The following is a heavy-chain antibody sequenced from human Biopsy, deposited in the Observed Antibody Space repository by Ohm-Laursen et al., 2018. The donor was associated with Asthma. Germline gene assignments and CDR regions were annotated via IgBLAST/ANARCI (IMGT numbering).Heavy chain of an antibody. Sequence: TLSLTWAVSGGSISSGGYYWSWIRQHPGKGLEWIGYIYYSGSTYYNPSLKSRVTISVDTSKNQFSLKLSSVTAADTAVYYCARWGSFGFDYWGQGTLVTVSS. V-gene: IGHV4-31*11. D-gene: IGHD7-27*01. J-gene: IGHJ4*02. CDR2: IYYSGST. CDR1: GGSISSGGYY. CDR3: ARWGSFGFDY.